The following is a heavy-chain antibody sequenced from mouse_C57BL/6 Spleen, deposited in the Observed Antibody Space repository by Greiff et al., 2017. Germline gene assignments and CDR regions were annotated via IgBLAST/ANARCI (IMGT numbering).Heavy chain of an antibody. CDR3: AREMVTFDY. J-gene: IGHJ2*01. D-gene: IGHD2-2*01. CDR2: ISDGGSYT. CDR1: GFTFSSYA. Sequence: DVMLVESGGGLVKPGGSLKLSCAASGFTFSSYAMSWVRQTPEKRLEWVATISDGGSYTYYPDNVKGRFTISRDNAKNNLYLQMSHLKSEDTAMYYCAREMVTFDYWGQGTTLKVSS. V-gene: IGHV5-4*01.